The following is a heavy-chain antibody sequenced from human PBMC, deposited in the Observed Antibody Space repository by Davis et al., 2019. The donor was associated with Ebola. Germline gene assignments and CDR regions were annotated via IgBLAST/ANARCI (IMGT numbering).Heavy chain of an antibody. J-gene: IGHJ4*02. CDR1: GYTFTSYD. D-gene: IGHD2-8*02. V-gene: IGHV1-8*01. CDR2: MNPNSGNT. CDR3: ARGGYCTGGVCYYFDY. Sequence: ASVKVSCKASGYTFTSYDINWVRQATGQGLEWMGWMNPNSGNTGYAQKFQGRITMTRNISISTAYMELSRLRSDDTAVYYCARGGYCTGGVCYYFDYWGQGTLVTASS.